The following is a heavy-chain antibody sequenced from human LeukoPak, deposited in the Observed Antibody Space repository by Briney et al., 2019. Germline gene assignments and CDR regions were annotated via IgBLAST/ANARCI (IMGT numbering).Heavy chain of an antibody. CDR2: ISRSSSYT. Sequence: PGGSLRLSCAASGFTFSDYYMSWIRQAPGKGLEWVSYISRSSSYTNYADSVKGRFTISRDNAKNSLYLQMNSLRAEDTAVYYCARDRYDILTGYYDVWYFDYWGQGTLVT. D-gene: IGHD3-9*01. J-gene: IGHJ4*02. CDR1: GFTFSDYY. V-gene: IGHV3-11*05. CDR3: ARDRYDILTGYYDVWYFDY.